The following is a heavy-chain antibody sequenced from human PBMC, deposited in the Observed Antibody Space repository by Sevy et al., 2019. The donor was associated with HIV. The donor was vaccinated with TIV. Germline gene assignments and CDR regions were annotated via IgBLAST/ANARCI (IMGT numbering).Heavy chain of an antibody. CDR2: ISGYNVHT. V-gene: IGHV1-18*01. CDR1: GYTFITYG. D-gene: IGHD6-13*01. J-gene: IGHJ4*02. Sequence: ASVKVSCKASGYTFITYGITWVRQAPGQGLEWMGWISGYNVHTKYARELQGRVTITTDTSTSTAYLELRSLTSDDTGVYYCARTGYSTLDRVAAADSSLDFWGQGTLVTVSS. CDR3: ARTGYSTLDRVAAADSSLDF.